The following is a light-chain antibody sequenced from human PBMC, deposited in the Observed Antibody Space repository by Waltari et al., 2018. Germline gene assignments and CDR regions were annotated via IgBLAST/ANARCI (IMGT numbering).Light chain of an antibody. CDR1: QSVSSSY. CDR3: QQYGSSPLT. J-gene: IGKJ4*01. CDR2: GAS. V-gene: IGKV3-20*01. Sequence: EIVLTQSPGTLSLSPGERATLSCRASQSVSSSYLAWYQQKPGQAPRLLICGASSSATGIPYRLSGSVSGTDFTLDISRLEPEDFAVYYCQQYGSSPLTFGGGTKVEIK.